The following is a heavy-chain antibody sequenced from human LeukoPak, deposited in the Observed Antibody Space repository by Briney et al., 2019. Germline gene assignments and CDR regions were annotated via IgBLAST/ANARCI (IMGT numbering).Heavy chain of an antibody. CDR3: AGSENSYGPYYFDY. CDR1: GVSLSGYY. Sequence: SETLSLTCAVYGVSLSGYYWSWIRQPPGKGLEWIGEINHSGSTNYNPSLKSRVTISVDTSKNQFSLKPSSVTAADTAVYYCAGSENSYGPYYFDYWGQGTLVTVSS. CDR2: INHSGST. V-gene: IGHV4-34*01. D-gene: IGHD5-18*01. J-gene: IGHJ4*02.